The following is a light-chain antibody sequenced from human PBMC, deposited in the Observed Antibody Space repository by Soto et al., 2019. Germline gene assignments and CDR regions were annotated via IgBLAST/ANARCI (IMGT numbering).Light chain of an antibody. CDR3: MQDLHTPPT. J-gene: IGKJ1*01. Sequence: DVLLPQSPLSLPVTPGEPASISCRPSQSLLHSNGYTYLDWYLQKPGQSPQLLIYLGSSRASGVPDRFSGGGSGTDFTLKISRVEAEDVGIYYCMQDLHTPPTFGQGTKVDI. V-gene: IGKV2-28*01. CDR1: QSLLHSNGYTY. CDR2: LGS.